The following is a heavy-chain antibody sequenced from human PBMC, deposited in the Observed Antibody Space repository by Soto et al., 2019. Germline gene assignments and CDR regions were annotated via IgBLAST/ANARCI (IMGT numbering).Heavy chain of an antibody. D-gene: IGHD6-19*01. CDR1: GYTFTSYG. Sequence: QVQLVQSGAEVKKRGASVKVSCKASGYTFTSYGISWVRQAPGQGLEWMGWISAYNGNTNYAQKLQGRVTMTQDTSTRPAYMELRSLRSDDTAVYYGARDEPLSSGWLGDAFDIWGQGTMVTVSS. CDR2: ISAYNGNT. V-gene: IGHV1-18*01. J-gene: IGHJ3*02. CDR3: ARDEPLSSGWLGDAFDI.